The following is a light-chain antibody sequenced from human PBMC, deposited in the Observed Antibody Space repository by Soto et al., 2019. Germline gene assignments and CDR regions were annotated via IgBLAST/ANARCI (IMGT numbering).Light chain of an antibody. J-gene: IGKJ5*01. Sequence: EIVLTQSPATLSLSPGERATLSGRASQSISSYLAWYQQKPGQAPRLLFYDASNRATGIPARFSGSGSGTDFTLTISSLEPEDFAVYYCQQSTNWPRTFGQGARLEIK. CDR1: QSISSY. V-gene: IGKV3-11*01. CDR2: DAS. CDR3: QQSTNWPRT.